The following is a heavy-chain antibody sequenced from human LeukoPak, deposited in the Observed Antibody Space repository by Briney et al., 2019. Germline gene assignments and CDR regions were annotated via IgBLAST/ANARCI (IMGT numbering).Heavy chain of an antibody. V-gene: IGHV1-2*02. D-gene: IGHD1-26*01. CDR2: INPNNAGT. Sequence: ASVKVSCKTSGYTFTDFYIHWVRQAPGQGLEWMGWINPNNAGTNYALKFQGRVTMTRDTSISTAYMELSRLRSDDTAVYYCARVGGWELLPLDYWGQGTLVTVSS. J-gene: IGHJ4*02. CDR1: GYTFTDFY. CDR3: ARVGGWELLPLDY.